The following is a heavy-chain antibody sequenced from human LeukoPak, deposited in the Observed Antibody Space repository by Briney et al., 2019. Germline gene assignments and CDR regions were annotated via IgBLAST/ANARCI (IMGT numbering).Heavy chain of an antibody. CDR3: TRDRGSSILGDY. CDR2: IRSKAFGETA. CDR1: GFTFGDYA. Sequence: GGSLRLPCTVSGFTFGDYAINWVRQAPGKGLEWVGFIRSKAFGETAEYAASVKGRFTISRDDSKSIAYLQMNSLKTEDTAVYYCTRDRGSSILGDYWGQGTLVTVSS. D-gene: IGHD2/OR15-2a*01. J-gene: IGHJ4*02. V-gene: IGHV3-49*04.